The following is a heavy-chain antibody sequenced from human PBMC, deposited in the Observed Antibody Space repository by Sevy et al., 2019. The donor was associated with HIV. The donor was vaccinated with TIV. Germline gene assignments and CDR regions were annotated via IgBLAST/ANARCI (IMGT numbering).Heavy chain of an antibody. J-gene: IGHJ4*02. CDR1: GFTFSSYG. D-gene: IGHD6-19*01. CDR2: ISSSSSTI. CDR3: AREGWSSGWYGGFDY. Sequence: GGSLRLSCAASGFTFSSYGMHWVRQAPGKGLEWVSYISSSSSTIYYADSVKGRFTISRDNAKNSLYLQMNSLRDEDTAVYYCAREGWSSGWYGGFDYWGQGTLVTVSS. V-gene: IGHV3-48*02.